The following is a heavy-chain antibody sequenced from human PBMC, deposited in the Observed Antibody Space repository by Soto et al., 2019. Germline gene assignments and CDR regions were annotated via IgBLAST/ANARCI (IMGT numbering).Heavy chain of an antibody. CDR3: ARGIVATITSDNFDY. CDR2: INHSGST. V-gene: IGHV4-39*07. D-gene: IGHD5-12*01. CDR1: GGSISSGGYY. J-gene: IGHJ4*02. Sequence: SETLSLTCTVSGGSISSGGYYWSWIRQPPGKGLEWIGEINHSGSTNYNPSLKSRVTISVDTSKNQFSLKLSSVTAADTAVYYCARGIVATITSDNFDYWGQRTLVTVSS.